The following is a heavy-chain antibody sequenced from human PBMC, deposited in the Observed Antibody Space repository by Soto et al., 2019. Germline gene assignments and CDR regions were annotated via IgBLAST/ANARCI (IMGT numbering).Heavy chain of an antibody. CDR2: ITSSGSTI. V-gene: IGHV3-11*01. CDR3: ARGSGTVAY. Sequence: QVQLVESGGGLVQPGGSLRLSCAVSGFIFSDYDMNWVRQAPGKGLEWVSYITSSGSTIHYADSVKGRFTVSRDNGKNSLYLQMHSLRAEDTAVYYCARGSGTVAYWGQGTLVTVSS. CDR1: GFIFSDYD. J-gene: IGHJ4*02. D-gene: IGHD1-7*01.